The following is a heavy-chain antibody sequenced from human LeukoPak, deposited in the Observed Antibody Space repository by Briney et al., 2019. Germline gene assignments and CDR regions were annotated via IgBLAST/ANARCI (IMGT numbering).Heavy chain of an antibody. J-gene: IGHJ3*02. Sequence: GGSLRLSCAASGFIFSSYGMNWVRQAPGKGLEWVSSISSSRNHIYYADSAKGRFTISRDNAKNSLYLQMNSLRAEDTAVYYCARGGYFDWLRAFDIWGQGTMVTVSS. V-gene: IGHV3-21*06. D-gene: IGHD3-9*01. CDR2: ISSSRNHI. CDR1: GFIFSSYG. CDR3: ARGGYFDWLRAFDI.